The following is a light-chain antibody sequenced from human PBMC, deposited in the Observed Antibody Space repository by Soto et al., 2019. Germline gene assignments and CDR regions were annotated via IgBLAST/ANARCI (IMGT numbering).Light chain of an antibody. V-gene: IGKV1-27*01. CDR3: QKYNSEAT. Sequence: DIQMTQSPSSLSASVGDRVTITCRASQGISNYLAWYQQKPGKVPKLLIYAASTLQSGVPSRFSGSGSGTDFTLTISSLQPEDFATYYCQKYNSEATFGPGTKVDIK. CDR2: AAS. J-gene: IGKJ3*01. CDR1: QGISNY.